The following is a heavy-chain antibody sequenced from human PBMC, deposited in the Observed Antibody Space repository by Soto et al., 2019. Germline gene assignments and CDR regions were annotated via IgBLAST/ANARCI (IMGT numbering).Heavy chain of an antibody. CDR2: ILYSGLT. CDR3: ARLGSSGWYQGSYFDY. V-gene: IGHV4-39*01. Sequence: QLQLQESVPGLVKPSETLSLTCTVSGGSITRNNHYWGWIRQSPGKGLEWIGNILYSGLTNYNPSLKSRVTISVETPKHQFSLKMSSVTAAETAGYYCARLGSSGWYQGSYFDYWGQGTMVTVSS. CDR1: GGSITRNNHY. D-gene: IGHD6-19*01. J-gene: IGHJ4*02.